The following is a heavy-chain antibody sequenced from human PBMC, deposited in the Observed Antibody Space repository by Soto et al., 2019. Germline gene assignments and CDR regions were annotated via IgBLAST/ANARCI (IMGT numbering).Heavy chain of an antibody. J-gene: IGHJ6*02. CDR3: ARVFGFGGMDV. CDR2: IYYSGST. Sequence: QVQLQESGPGLVKPSQTLSLTCTVSGGSISSGGYYWSWIRQHPGKGLEWIGYIYYSGSTYYNPSLKXRXPXSXXTSKNQFSLKLRSVTAADTAVYYCARVFGFGGMDVWGQGTTVTVSS. CDR1: GGSISSGGYY. D-gene: IGHD3-10*01. V-gene: IGHV4-31*03.